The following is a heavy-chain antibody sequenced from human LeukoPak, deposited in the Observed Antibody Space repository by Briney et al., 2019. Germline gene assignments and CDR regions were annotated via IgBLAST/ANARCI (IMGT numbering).Heavy chain of an antibody. D-gene: IGHD4-17*01. V-gene: IGHV1-46*01. CDR1: GYTFTSYY. CDR2: VTPSGGST. CDR3: ARDYFPRATVTSFDP. Sequence: ASVRVSCKASGYTFTSYYIHWVRQAPGQGLEWMGIVTPSGGSTSDAQKFQGRVTMTRDMSTSTAYMELRSLRSDDTAVYYCARDYFPRATVTSFDPWGQGTLVTVSS. J-gene: IGHJ5*02.